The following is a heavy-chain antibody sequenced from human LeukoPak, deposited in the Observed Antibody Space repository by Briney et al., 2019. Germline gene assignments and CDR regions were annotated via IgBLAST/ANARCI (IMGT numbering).Heavy chain of an antibody. CDR3: ARVYDFWSGYYRDY. D-gene: IGHD3-3*01. V-gene: IGHV3-7*04. CDR2: IKQDGSEK. CDR1: GFTFSSYW. J-gene: IGHJ4*02. Sequence: GGSLRLSCAASGFTFSSYWMIWVRQAPGKGLEWVANIKQDGSEKYYVDSVKGRFTVSRDNAKNSLYLQMNSLRAEDTAVYYCARVYDFWSGYYRDYWGQGTLVTVSS.